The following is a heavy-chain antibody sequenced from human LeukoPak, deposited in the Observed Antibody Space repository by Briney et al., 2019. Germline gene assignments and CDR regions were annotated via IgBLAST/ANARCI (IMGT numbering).Heavy chain of an antibody. CDR3: ARDHSTYGSSPTDY. CDR1: GGSISSSSYY. Sequence: SETLSLTCTVSGGSISSSSYYWGWIRQPPGKGLEWIGTIYYSGSTYYNPSLKSRVTISIDTSKNQFSLKLSSVTAADTAVYYCARDHSTYGSSPTDYWGQGTLLTVSS. CDR2: IYYSGST. J-gene: IGHJ4*02. V-gene: IGHV4-39*07. D-gene: IGHD3-10*01.